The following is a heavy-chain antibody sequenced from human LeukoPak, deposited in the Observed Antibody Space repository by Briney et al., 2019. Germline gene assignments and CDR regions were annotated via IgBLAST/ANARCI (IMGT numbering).Heavy chain of an antibody. Sequence: SETLSLTCTVSGGSISSYYWSWIRQPPGKGQEWIGYIYYSGSTDYNPSLKSRVTISVDTSKNHFSLRLSSVTAADTAVYYCARRSNLGVGATGGWFDPWGQGTLVTVSS. J-gene: IGHJ5*02. V-gene: IGHV4-59*08. D-gene: IGHD1-26*01. CDR2: IYYSGST. CDR1: GGSISSYY. CDR3: ARRSNLGVGATGGWFDP.